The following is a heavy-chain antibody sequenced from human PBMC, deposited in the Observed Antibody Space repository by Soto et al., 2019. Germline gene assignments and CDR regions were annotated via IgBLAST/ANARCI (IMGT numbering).Heavy chain of an antibody. CDR1: GFTFSNAW. Sequence: EVQLVESGGGLVKPGGSLRLSCAASGFTFSNAWMSWVRQAPGKGLEWVGRIKSKTDGGTTDYASPVKGRFTISRDDSKNTLYLQMNSLKTEDTAVYYCYRPPAYCGDYGFDYWGQGALVTVSS. CDR2: IKSKTDGGTT. V-gene: IGHV3-15*01. D-gene: IGHD4-17*01. J-gene: IGHJ4*02. CDR3: YRPPAYCGDYGFDY.